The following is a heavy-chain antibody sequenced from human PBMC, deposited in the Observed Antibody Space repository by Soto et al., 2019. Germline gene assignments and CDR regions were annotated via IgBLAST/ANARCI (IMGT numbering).Heavy chain of an antibody. J-gene: IGHJ4*02. Sequence: QVQLQESGPGLVKPSQTLSLTCTVSGGSISSGGYYWSWIRQHPGKGLEWIGYIYYSGSTYYTPSLKRRVTISVDTSKNQFSLKLSSVTAADTAVYYCARSSYDILTGYYWGQGTLVTVSS. CDR3: ARSSYDILTGYY. D-gene: IGHD3-9*01. CDR2: IYYSGST. V-gene: IGHV4-31*03. CDR1: GGSISSGGYY.